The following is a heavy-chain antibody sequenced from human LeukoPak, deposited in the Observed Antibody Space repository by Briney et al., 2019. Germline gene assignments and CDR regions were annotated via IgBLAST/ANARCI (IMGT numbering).Heavy chain of an antibody. CDR1: GYTFTSYG. D-gene: IGHD3-9*01. Sequence: ASVKVSCKASGYTFTSYGISWVRQAPGQGLEWMGWISAYNGNTNYAQKLQGRVTMTTDTSTSTAYMELRSLRSDDTAVYYCARAPPLDDILTGYSNYWGQGTLVTVSS. J-gene: IGHJ4*02. CDR3: ARAPPLDDILTGYSNY. CDR2: ISAYNGNT. V-gene: IGHV1-18*01.